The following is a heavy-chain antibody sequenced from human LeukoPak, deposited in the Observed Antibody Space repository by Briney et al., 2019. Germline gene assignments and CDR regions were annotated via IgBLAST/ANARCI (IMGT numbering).Heavy chain of an antibody. Sequence: SVKVSCKASGGTFSSYAISWVRQAPGQGLEWMGRIIPILGIADYAQKFQGRVTITADKSTSTAYMELSSLRSEDTAVYYCARGVLTGYGEGLGAFDIWGQGTMVTVSS. CDR2: IIPILGIA. J-gene: IGHJ3*02. CDR3: ARGVLTGYGEGLGAFDI. CDR1: GGTFSSYA. D-gene: IGHD3-9*01. V-gene: IGHV1-69*04.